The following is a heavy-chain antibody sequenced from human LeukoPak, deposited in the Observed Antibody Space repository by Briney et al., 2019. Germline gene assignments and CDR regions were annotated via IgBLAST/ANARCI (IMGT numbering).Heavy chain of an antibody. J-gene: IGHJ6*02. Sequence: PSETLSLTCTVSGGSISSSSYYWGWIRQPPGKGLEWIGSIYYSGSTYYNPSLKSRVTISVDTSKNQFSLKLSSVTAADTAVYYCARDFTVYDILTGYYPYYYYGMDVWGQGTTVTVSS. CDR1: GGSISSSSYY. CDR2: IYYSGST. V-gene: IGHV4-39*07. CDR3: ARDFTVYDILTGYYPYYYYGMDV. D-gene: IGHD3-9*01.